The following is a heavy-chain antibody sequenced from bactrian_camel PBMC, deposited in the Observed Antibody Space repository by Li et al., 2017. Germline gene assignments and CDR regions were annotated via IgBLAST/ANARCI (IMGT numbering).Heavy chain of an antibody. CDR2: ISTDGKT. CDR3: AADPWLFGDNCSPSASFTT. D-gene: IGHD2*01. V-gene: IGHV3S1*01. J-gene: IGHJ4*01. Sequence: VQLVESGGDLVQPGGSLRLSCTAPGFTSNRCGMDWYRQAAGKEREWVSSISTDGKTDYVDSVKGRFTVSRDSAKNTMYLQMNSLTPEDTGMYYCAADPWLFGDNCSPSASFTTWGRGTQVTVS. CDR1: GFTSNRCG.